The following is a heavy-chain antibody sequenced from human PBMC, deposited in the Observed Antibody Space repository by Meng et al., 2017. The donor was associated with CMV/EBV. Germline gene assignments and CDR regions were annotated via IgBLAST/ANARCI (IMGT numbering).Heavy chain of an antibody. V-gene: IGHV1-2*02. CDR1: GYTFTGYY. Sequence: VEPVQSGAEVKKPGASVKVSCTASGYTFTGYYMHWVRQAPGQGLEWMGWINPNSGGTNYAQKFQGRVTMTRDTSISTAYMELSRLRSDDTAVYYCARVARYYDFWSGYYKPWFDPWGQGTLVTVSS. J-gene: IGHJ5*02. CDR3: ARVARYYDFWSGYYKPWFDP. CDR2: INPNSGGT. D-gene: IGHD3-3*01.